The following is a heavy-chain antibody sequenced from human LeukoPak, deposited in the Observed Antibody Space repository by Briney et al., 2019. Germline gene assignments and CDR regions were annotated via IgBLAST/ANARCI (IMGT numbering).Heavy chain of an antibody. D-gene: IGHD3-3*01. V-gene: IGHV3-48*01. CDR2: ISSGSSTI. Sequence: PGGSLRLSCAASGFTFSSYSINWVRQSPGKGLEWVSYISSGSSTIYYADSVKGRFTISRDNAKNSLYLQMNSLRAEDTAVYYCARGGGFSPIWGQGTMVTFSS. CDR3: ARGGGFSPI. CDR1: GFTFSSYS. J-gene: IGHJ3*02.